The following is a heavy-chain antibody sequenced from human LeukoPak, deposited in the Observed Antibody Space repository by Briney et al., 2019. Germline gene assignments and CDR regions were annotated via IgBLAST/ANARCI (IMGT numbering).Heavy chain of an antibody. J-gene: IGHJ6*03. CDR1: GFTFSSYA. CDR2: ISGSGGST. Sequence: GGSLRLSCAASGFTFSSYAMSWVRQAPGKGLEWVSAISGSGGSTYYADSVKGRFTISRDSSKNTLYLQMNSLRAEDTAVYYCAKSPGSSSWDYYYYYMDVWGKGTTVTVSS. CDR3: AKSPGSSSWDYYYYYMDV. D-gene: IGHD6-13*01. V-gene: IGHV3-23*01.